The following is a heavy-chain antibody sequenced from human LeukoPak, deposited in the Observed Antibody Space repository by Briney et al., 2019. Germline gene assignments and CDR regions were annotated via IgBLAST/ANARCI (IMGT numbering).Heavy chain of an antibody. J-gene: IGHJ4*02. D-gene: IGHD6-19*01. Sequence: SETLSLTCTVSGGSISSSSYYWGWIRQPPGKGLEWIGSIYYSGSTYYNPSLKSRVTISVDTSKNQFSLKLSSVTAADTAVYYCARDKWLGYYFDYWGQGTLVTVSS. CDR1: GGSISSSSYY. V-gene: IGHV4-39*07. CDR3: ARDKWLGYYFDY. CDR2: IYYSGST.